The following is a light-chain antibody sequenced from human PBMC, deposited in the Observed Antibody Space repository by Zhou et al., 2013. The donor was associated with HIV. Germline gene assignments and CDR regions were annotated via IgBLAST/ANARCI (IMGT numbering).Light chain of an antibody. Sequence: DIQMTQSPSTLSASVGDRVTITCRASQSISSWLAWYQQKPGKAPKLLIYKASSLESGVPSRFSGSGSGTEFTLTISTLQPDDFATYYCQQYQSYSWTFGQGTKV. J-gene: IGKJ1*01. CDR3: QQYQSYSWT. V-gene: IGKV1-5*03. CDR1: QSISSW. CDR2: KAS.